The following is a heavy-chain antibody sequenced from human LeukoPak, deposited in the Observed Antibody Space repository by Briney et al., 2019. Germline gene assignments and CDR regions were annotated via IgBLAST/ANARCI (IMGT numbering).Heavy chain of an antibody. D-gene: IGHD5-12*01. CDR1: GYTFTSYD. CDR3: ARGGYSGYDGRGRSWFDP. V-gene: IGHV1-8*01. J-gene: IGHJ5*02. CDR2: MNPNSGNT. Sequence: EASVKVSCKASGYTFTSYDINWVRQATGQGLEWMGWMNPNSGNTGYVQKFQGRVTMTRNTSISTAYMELSSLRSEDTAVYYCARGGYSGYDGRGRSWFDPRGQGTLVTVSS.